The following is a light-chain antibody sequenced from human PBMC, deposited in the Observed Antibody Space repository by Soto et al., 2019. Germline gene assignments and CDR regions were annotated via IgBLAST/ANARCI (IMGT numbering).Light chain of an antibody. CDR2: GAS. V-gene: IGKV3-15*01. CDR1: QSISSN. J-gene: IGKJ2*01. Sequence: EIVMTQSPATLSVSPGERATLSCRASQSISSNLAWYQLKPGQAPRLLIYGASTRATGIPARFSGSGSGTEFTLTISSLQSEDFAVYYCQQYNTWPPMYTFGQGTKLEIK. CDR3: QQYNTWPPMYT.